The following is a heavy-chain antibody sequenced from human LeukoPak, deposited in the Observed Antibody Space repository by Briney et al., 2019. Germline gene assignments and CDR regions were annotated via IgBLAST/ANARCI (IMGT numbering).Heavy chain of an antibody. CDR3: ARGLFVSSGYYPYDAFDI. V-gene: IGHV3-23*01. J-gene: IGHJ3*02. CDR2: ISGSGGNT. Sequence: GGSLRLSCAASGFTFSSYAMSWVRQAPGKGLEWVSTISGSGGNTYYADSVKGRFIISRDNSKNTLYLQMNSLRAEDTAVYYCARGLFVSSGYYPYDAFDIWGQGTMVTVSS. CDR1: GFTFSSYA. D-gene: IGHD3-22*01.